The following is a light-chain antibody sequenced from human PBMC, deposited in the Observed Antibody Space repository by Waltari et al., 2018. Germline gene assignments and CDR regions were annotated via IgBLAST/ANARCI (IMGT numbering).Light chain of an antibody. CDR1: HNIDVF. J-gene: IGKJ2*01. V-gene: IGKV1-39*01. CDR3: QQSQGFPYT. Sequence: DIQMTQSPSSLSASVVVSVTMSCRSSHNIDVFLNWYQQKPGKAPKLLIFGASSLQNGVPSRFSGSGSGTDFTLTITSLSSEDSATYYCQQSQGFPYTFGQGTKLEIK. CDR2: GAS.